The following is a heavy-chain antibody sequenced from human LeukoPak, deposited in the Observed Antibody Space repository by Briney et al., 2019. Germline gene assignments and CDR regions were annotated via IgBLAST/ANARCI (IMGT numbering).Heavy chain of an antibody. J-gene: IGHJ5*02. V-gene: IGHV4-39*01. CDR2: IYYSGST. D-gene: IGHD1-26*01. CDR3: ARALDQWELLDNWFDP. CDR1: GGSISSSSYY. Sequence: PSETLSLTCTVSGGSISSSSYYWGWIRQPPGKGLEWIGSIYYSGSTYYNPSLKSRVTISVDTSKNQFSLKLSSVTAADTAVYYCARALDQWELLDNWFDPWGQGTLVTVSS.